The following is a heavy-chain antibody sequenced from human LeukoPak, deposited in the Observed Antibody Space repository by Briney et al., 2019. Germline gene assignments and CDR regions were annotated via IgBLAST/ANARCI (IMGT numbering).Heavy chain of an antibody. Sequence: GGSLRLCCAASGFTFSSYWISWVRQAPGKGLEWVANIKQDGSEKYYVDSVKGRFTISRDNAKNSLYLQMNSLRAGDTAVYYCARRYFDYWGQGTLVTVSS. V-gene: IGHV3-7*03. J-gene: IGHJ4*02. CDR1: GFTFSSYW. CDR3: ARRYFDY. CDR2: IKQDGSEK.